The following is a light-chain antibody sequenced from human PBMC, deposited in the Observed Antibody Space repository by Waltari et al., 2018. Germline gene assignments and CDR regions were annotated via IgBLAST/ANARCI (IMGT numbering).Light chain of an antibody. V-gene: IGKV1-39*01. CDR1: QSISSY. CDR2: AAS. CDR3: QQSYSTLFT. J-gene: IGKJ3*01. Sequence: DIQMTQSPSSLSASVGDRVTITCRASQSISSYLNWYLQKPGKAPKLLIYAASSLQSGVPSRFSGSGSGTDFTLTISSLQPEDFATYYCQQSYSTLFTFGPGTKVDIK.